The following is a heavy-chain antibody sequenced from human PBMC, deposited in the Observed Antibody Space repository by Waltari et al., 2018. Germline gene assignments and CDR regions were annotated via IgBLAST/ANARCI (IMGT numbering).Heavy chain of an antibody. V-gene: IGHV2-70*15. D-gene: IGHD3-16*01. J-gene: IGHJ4*02. Sequence: QVTLRESGPALVKPTQTLTLTCTFSGFSLSTSGMCVSWIRQPPGKALEWLARIDWDDDKYYSTSLKTRLTNSKDTSKNQVVLTMTNMDPVDTATYYCARIGGGVMFYYWGQGTLVTVSS. CDR3: ARIGGGVMFYY. CDR2: IDWDDDK. CDR1: GFSLSTSGMC.